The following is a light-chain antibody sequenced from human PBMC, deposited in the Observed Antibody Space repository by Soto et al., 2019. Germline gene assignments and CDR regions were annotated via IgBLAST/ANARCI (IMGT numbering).Light chain of an antibody. CDR3: RSDAGSTNVGVV. J-gene: IGLJ2*01. Sequence: QSALTQPPSASGSPGQSVTISCTGTSSDVGGYNYVSWYQQHPGKAPKLMIYEVSKRPSGVPDRFSGSKSGNTASLTVSGLQAEDEADYYCRSDAGSTNVGVVFGGGTKLTVL. V-gene: IGLV2-8*01. CDR2: EVS. CDR1: SSDVGGYNY.